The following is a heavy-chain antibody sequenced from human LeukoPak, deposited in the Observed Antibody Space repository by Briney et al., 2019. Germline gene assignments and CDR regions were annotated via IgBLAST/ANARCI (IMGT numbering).Heavy chain of an antibody. J-gene: IGHJ4*02. D-gene: IGHD2-2*01. Sequence: SQTLSLNCAISGDSVSSNSAAWNWIRQSPSRGLEWLGRTYYRSKWYNDYAVSVKSRITINQDTSKNQFSLQLNSVTPEDTAVYYCARGKIVVVPAATPSILYYFDYWGQGTLVTVSS. CDR3: ARGKIVVVPAATPSILYYFDY. CDR2: TYYRSKWYN. V-gene: IGHV6-1*01. CDR1: GDSVSSNSAA.